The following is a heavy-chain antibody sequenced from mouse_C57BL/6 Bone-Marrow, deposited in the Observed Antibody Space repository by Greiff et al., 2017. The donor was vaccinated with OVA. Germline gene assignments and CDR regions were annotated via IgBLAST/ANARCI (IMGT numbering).Heavy chain of an antibody. Sequence: ESGPGLVKPSQSLSLTCSVTGYSITSGYYWNWIRQFPGNKLEWMGYISYDGSNNYNPSLKNRISITRDTSKNQFFLKLNSVTTEDTATYYCARLFITTVVATNYYAMDYWGQGTSVTVSS. CDR1: GYSITSGYY. CDR2: ISYDGSN. J-gene: IGHJ4*01. V-gene: IGHV3-6*01. CDR3: ARLFITTVVATNYYAMDY. D-gene: IGHD1-1*01.